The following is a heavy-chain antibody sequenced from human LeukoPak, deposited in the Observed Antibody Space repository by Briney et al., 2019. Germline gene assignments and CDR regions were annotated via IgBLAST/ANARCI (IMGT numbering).Heavy chain of an antibody. V-gene: IGHV4-34*01. J-gene: IGHJ5*02. D-gene: IGHD5-12*01. CDR1: GGSFTDYY. CDR3: ARAYNGYDYP. Sequence: SETLSFTCAVYGGSFTDYYWSWIRQTPGKGLEWIGEANHSGTTNYNPSLKSRVTISVDTSKNQFSLKVTSVTAADTALYYCARAYNGYDYPWGQGTLVTVSS. CDR2: ANHSGTT.